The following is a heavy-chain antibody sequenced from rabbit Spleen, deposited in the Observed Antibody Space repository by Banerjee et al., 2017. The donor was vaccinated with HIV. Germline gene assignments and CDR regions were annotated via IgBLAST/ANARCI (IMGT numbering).Heavy chain of an antibody. J-gene: IGHJ4*01. D-gene: IGHD2-1*01. CDR1: GFDFSSKS. Sequence: QEQLVESGGDLVKPGTSLTLTCTASGFDFSSKSVYWVRQAPGKGLEWIACIGTATSGGTYYASWAKGRFTISKTSSTTVTLQLNSLTAADTATYFCARGSATMTMVITGYYLTLWGQGTLVTVS. CDR3: ARGSATMTMVITGYYLTL. CDR2: IGTATSGGT. V-gene: IGHV1S45*01.